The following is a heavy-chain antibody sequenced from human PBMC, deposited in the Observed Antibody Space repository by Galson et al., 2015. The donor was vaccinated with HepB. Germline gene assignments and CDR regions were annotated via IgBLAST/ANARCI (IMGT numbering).Heavy chain of an antibody. J-gene: IGHJ4*02. D-gene: IGHD3-10*01. CDR1: GLTFSSYA. Sequence: SLRLSCAASGLTFSSYAMSWVRQAPGKGLEWVSAISGSGGSTYYADSVKGPLTISRDNSKNTLYLQMNSLSAEDTAVYYCATTTMVRGVIIRVDYWGQGTLVTVSS. CDR2: ISGSGGST. V-gene: IGHV3-23*01. CDR3: ATTTMVRGVIIRVDY.